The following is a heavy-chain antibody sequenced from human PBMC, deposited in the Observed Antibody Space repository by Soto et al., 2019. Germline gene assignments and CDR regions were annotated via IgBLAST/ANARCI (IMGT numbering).Heavy chain of an antibody. CDR3: ARDDIVVVPAATKYNAFDI. CDR2: TYYRSKWYN. CDR1: GDSVSSNSAA. V-gene: IGHV6-1*01. J-gene: IGHJ3*02. D-gene: IGHD2-2*01. Sequence: KQSQTLSLTCAISGDSVSSNSAAWNWIRQSPSRGLEWLGRTYYRSKWYNDYAVSVKSRITINPDTSKNQFSLQLNSVTPEDTAVYYCARDDIVVVPAATKYNAFDIWGQGTMVTVSS.